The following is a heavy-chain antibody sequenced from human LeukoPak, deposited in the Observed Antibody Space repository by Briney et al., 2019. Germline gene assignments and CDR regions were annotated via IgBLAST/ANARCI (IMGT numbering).Heavy chain of an antibody. CDR1: GYTFTSYD. CDR3: ARGSYCSSTSCYRRVSKRYFDY. V-gene: IGHV1-8*03. CDR2: MNPNSGNT. D-gene: IGHD2-2*01. J-gene: IGHJ4*02. Sequence: GASVKVSCKASGYTFTSYDTNWVRQATGQGLEWMGWMNPNSGNTGYAQKFQGRVTITRNTSISTAYMELSSLRSEDTAVYYCARGSYCSSTSCYRRVSKRYFDYWGQGTLVTVSS.